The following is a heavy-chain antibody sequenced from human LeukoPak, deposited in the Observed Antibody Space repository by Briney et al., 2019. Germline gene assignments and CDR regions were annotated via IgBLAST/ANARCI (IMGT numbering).Heavy chain of an antibody. D-gene: IGHD6-13*01. Sequence: MSGGSLRLSCAASGFTFSDYYMSWIRQAPGKGLEWVSYISSSSSYTNYADSVKGRFTISRDNAKNSLYLQMNSLRAEDTAVYYCARAPSTIAAHFDYWGQGTLVTVSS. V-gene: IGHV3-11*06. J-gene: IGHJ4*02. CDR1: GFTFSDYY. CDR3: ARAPSTIAAHFDY. CDR2: ISSSSSYT.